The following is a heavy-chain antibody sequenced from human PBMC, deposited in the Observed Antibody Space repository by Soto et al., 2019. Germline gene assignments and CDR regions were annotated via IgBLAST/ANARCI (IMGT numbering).Heavy chain of an antibody. CDR2: VNAGNGNT. CDR1: GYTFTSYA. Sequence: QVQLVQSGAEEKKPGASVKVSCKASGYTFTSYAMHWVRQAPGQRLEWMGWVNAGNGNTKYSQKFQDRVTITRDTSASTAYIELSSMRSEDTAVYYCARDILFDYWGQGTLVTVSS. V-gene: IGHV1-3*05. J-gene: IGHJ4*02. CDR3: ARDILFDY. D-gene: IGHD2-15*01.